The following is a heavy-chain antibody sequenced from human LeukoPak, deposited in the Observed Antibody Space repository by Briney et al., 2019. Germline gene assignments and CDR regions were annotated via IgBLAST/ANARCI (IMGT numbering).Heavy chain of an antibody. Sequence: GGSLRLSCSASGFTFSAYAMYWVRQAPGKGLEYVSGISNNGGSSFYADSVKGRFTISRDNAKNSMYLQMDSLRAEDTAVYYCARSHSGYSFDSWGQGTLVTVSS. V-gene: IGHV3-64*04. D-gene: IGHD5-18*01. CDR1: GFTFSAYA. CDR3: ARSHSGYSFDS. J-gene: IGHJ4*02. CDR2: ISNNGGSS.